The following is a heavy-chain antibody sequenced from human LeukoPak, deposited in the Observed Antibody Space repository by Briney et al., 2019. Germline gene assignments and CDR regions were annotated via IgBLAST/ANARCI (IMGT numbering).Heavy chain of an antibody. CDR3: ARDRIAVVPFDY. J-gene: IGHJ4*02. V-gene: IGHV3-23*01. Sequence: TGGSLRLSCAASGFTFSSYAMSWVRQAPGKGLEWVSGIRGSGTTTYYADSVKGRFTVSRDNSKNTVYLQMNSLRAEDTAVYYCARDRIAVVPFDYWGQGTLVTVSS. D-gene: IGHD6-19*01. CDR2: IRGSGTTT. CDR1: GFTFSSYA.